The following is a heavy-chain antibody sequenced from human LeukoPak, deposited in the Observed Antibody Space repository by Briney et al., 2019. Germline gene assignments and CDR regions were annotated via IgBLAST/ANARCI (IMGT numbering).Heavy chain of an antibody. CDR3: ARGIAAPDWFDP. J-gene: IGHJ5*02. CDR2: ISYDGSNK. V-gene: IGHV3-30*14. Sequence: PGGSLRLSCAASGFTFSSYAMHWVRQAPGKGLEWVAVISYDGSNKYYADSVKGRFTISRDNSKNTLYLQMNSLRAEDTAVYYCARGIAAPDWFDPWGQGTLVTVPS. D-gene: IGHD6-6*01. CDR1: GFTFSSYA.